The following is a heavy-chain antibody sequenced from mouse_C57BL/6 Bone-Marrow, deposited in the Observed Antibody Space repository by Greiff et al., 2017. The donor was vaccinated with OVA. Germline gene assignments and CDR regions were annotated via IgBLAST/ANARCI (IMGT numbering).Heavy chain of an antibody. D-gene: IGHD2-4*01. CDR1: GYTFTSYW. CDR2: IHPNSGST. Sequence: QVQLQQPGAELVKPGASVKLSCKASGYTFTSYWMHWVKQRPGQGLEWIGMIHPNSGSTKYHEKFQSKATLTVDKSSSTAYMQRSSLTSEDSAVDYCARGGLRQFAYWGQGTLVTVSA. CDR3: ARGGLRQFAY. V-gene: IGHV1-64*01. J-gene: IGHJ3*01.